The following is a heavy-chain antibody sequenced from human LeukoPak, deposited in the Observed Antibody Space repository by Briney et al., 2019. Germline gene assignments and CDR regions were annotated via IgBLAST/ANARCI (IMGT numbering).Heavy chain of an antibody. D-gene: IGHD6-6*01. V-gene: IGHV1-69*13. CDR2: IIPIFGTA. J-gene: IGHJ5*02. CDR1: GGTFSSYA. CDR3: ARSPYSSSPLRWFDP. Sequence: GASVKVSCKASGGTFSSYAISWVRQAPGQGLEWMGGIIPIFGTANYTQKFQGRVTITADGSTSTAYMELSSLRSEDTAVYYCARSPYSSSPLRWFDPWGQGTLVTVSS.